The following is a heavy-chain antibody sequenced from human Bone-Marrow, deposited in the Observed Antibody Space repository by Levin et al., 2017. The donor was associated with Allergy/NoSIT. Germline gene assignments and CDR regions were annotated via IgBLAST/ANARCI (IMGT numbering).Heavy chain of an antibody. V-gene: IGHV1-69*13. J-gene: IGHJ2*01. D-gene: IGHD4-17*01. CDR2: IIPIIGTA. CDR1: GGTFSSYA. Sequence: GASVKVSCKASGGTFSSYAISWVRQAPGQGLEWMGGIIPIIGTARYAQKFQGRVTITADESTSTAYMELSSLRSEDTAVYYCARLANDSGDSGGTSYWYFDLWGRGTLVTVSS. CDR3: ARLANDSGDSGGTSYWYFDL.